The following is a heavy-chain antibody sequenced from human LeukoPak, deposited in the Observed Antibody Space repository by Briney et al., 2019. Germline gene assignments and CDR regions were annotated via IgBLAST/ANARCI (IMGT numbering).Heavy chain of an antibody. CDR3: ARESSGWYYYYMDV. CDR2: IVPIFGIA. D-gene: IGHD6-19*01. Sequence: SVKVSCKASGGTFISYAISWVRQAPGQGLEWMGRIVPIFGIANYAQKLQGRVTMTTDTSTSTAYMELRSLRSDDTAVYYCARESSGWYYYYMDVWGKGTTVTVSS. CDR1: GGTFISYA. J-gene: IGHJ6*03. V-gene: IGHV1-69*04.